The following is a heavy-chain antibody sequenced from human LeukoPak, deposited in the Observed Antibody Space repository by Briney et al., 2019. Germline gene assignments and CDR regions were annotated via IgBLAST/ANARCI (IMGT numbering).Heavy chain of an antibody. V-gene: IGHV4-30-4*08. CDR3: AREDQVGATTFDY. CDR1: GGSISSGDYY. CDR2: IYYSGST. Sequence: SETLSLTCTVSGGSISSGDYYWSWIRQPPGKGLEWIGYIYYSGSTYYNPSLKSRVTISVDTSKNQFSLKLSSVTAADTAVYYCAREDQVGATTFDYWGQGTLVTVSS. J-gene: IGHJ4*02. D-gene: IGHD1-26*01.